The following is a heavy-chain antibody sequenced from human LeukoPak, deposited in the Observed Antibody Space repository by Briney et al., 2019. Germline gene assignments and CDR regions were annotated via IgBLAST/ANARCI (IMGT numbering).Heavy chain of an antibody. Sequence: PSETLSLTCTVSGGSISSYYWSWIRQPPGKGLEWIGYISYSGSTNYNPSLKSRVTISLDTSKNQFSPKLSSVTAADTAVYYCAGHHPRNTVDFWGQGILVTVSS. D-gene: IGHD2/OR15-2a*01. V-gene: IGHV4-59*08. CDR1: GGSISSYY. CDR2: ISYSGST. J-gene: IGHJ4*02. CDR3: AGHHPRNTVDF.